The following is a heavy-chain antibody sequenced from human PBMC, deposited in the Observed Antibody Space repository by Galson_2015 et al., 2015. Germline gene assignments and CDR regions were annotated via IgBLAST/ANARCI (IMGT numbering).Heavy chain of an antibody. Sequence: SVKVSCKASGYTFKRHAIIWVRQAPGQGLEWMGWISGYDYKTIYGKKFQGRLTMTIDTSTGTIYMELRTLTSDATAVYYCAREGIREFDPWGQGTLVTIAS. CDR1: GYTFKRHA. CDR2: ISGYDYKT. D-gene: IGHD3-10*01. J-gene: IGHJ5*02. CDR3: AREGIREFDP. V-gene: IGHV1-18*04.